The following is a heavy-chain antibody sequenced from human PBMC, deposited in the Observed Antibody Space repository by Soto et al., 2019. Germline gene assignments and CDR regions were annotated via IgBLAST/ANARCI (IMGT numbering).Heavy chain of an antibody. CDR1: GGFISSYY. Sequence: WEALCLTWTVSGGFISSYYWSWSRQPPGKGLEWIGYIYYSGSTNYNPSLKSRVTISVDTSKNQFSLKLSSVTAADTAVYYCARLQQQLVLERNYYHGMDVWRQGTTVT. V-gene: IGHV4-59*01. J-gene: IGHJ6*02. D-gene: IGHD6-13*01. CDR2: IYYSGST. CDR3: ARLQQQLVLERNYYHGMDV.